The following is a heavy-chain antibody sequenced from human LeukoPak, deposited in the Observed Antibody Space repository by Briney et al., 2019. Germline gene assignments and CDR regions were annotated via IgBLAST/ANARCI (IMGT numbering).Heavy chain of an antibody. CDR1: GGSFSGYY. D-gene: IGHD3-10*01. V-gene: IGHV4-34*01. CDR3: ARGRPYGSAPIGDV. J-gene: IGHJ4*02. Sequence: SETLSLTCAVYGGSFSGYYWSWIRQPPGKGLEWIGEINHSGSTNYNPSLKSRVTISVDTSKNQFSLKLSSVTAADTAVYYCARGRPYGSAPIGDVWGQGTLVTVSS. CDR2: INHSGST.